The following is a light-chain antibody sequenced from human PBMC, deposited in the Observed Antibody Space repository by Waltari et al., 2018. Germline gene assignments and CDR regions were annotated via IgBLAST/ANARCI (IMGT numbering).Light chain of an antibody. CDR1: QGIRND. CDR3: LQDYNYPLT. CDR2: AAS. J-gene: IGKJ4*01. V-gene: IGKV1-6*01. Sequence: IQSTQSPSHLSASVEDRVTITCRASQGIRNDLGWYQQKPGEAPKLLIYAASTLQSGVSSRFSGSGSGTDFTLTISSLQPEDFATYYFLQDYNYPLTFGGGTKVEIK.